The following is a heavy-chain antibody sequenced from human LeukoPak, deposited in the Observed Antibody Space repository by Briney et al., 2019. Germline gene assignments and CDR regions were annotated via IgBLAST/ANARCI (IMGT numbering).Heavy chain of an antibody. CDR2: INHSGST. J-gene: IGHJ5*02. Sequence: SETLSLTCAVYGGSFSGYYWSWIRQPPGKGLEWIGEINHSGSTNYNPSLKSRVTISVDTSKNQFSLKLSSVTAADTAVYYCARAVRSSGWWGGNWFDPWGQGTLVTVSS. CDR1: GGSFSGYY. V-gene: IGHV4-34*01. D-gene: IGHD6-19*01. CDR3: ARAVRSSGWWGGNWFDP.